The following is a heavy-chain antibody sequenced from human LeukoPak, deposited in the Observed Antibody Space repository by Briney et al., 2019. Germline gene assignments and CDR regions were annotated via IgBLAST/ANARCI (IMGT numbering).Heavy chain of an antibody. Sequence: GGSLRLSCAASGFTVSRNYMSWVRQAPGKGLEWVSVLYSDGSTYHADSVKGRFTISRDNSKNTLNLQMYSLRADDTAVYYCARVKGEGAHFDYWGQGTLVTVSS. D-gene: IGHD1-26*01. J-gene: IGHJ4*02. CDR3: ARVKGEGAHFDY. CDR2: LYSDGST. V-gene: IGHV3-53*01. CDR1: GFTVSRNY.